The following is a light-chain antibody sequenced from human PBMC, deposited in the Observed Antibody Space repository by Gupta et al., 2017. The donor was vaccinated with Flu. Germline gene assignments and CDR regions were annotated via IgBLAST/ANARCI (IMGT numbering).Light chain of an antibody. J-gene: IGKJ1*01. V-gene: IGKV3-11*01. Sequence: IVLPQSPATLSLSPGERAALSCRASQGVSAHLDWYQQKPGQPPRLLIYDASNRATGIPARFSGSGSGTDFTLTISGLEPEDFAVYYCQHRDNWPTFGQGTKVEFK. CDR1: QGVSAH. CDR3: QHRDNWPT. CDR2: DAS.